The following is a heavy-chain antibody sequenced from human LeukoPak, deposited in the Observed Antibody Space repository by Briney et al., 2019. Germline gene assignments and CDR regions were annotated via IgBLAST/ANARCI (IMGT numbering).Heavy chain of an antibody. CDR1: GFIFSNYA. CDR2: ISGSAGST. CDR3: AKDVDNWPREVDC. J-gene: IGHJ4*02. Sequence: PGGSLRLSCAASGFIFSNYAMNWVRQAPGEGLEWVSGISGSAGSTYYADSVKGRFTISRDNSKSTLYLQMNSLRAEEDTAVYYCAKDVDNWPREVDCWGQGTLVTVSS. V-gene: IGHV3-23*01. D-gene: IGHD1-1*01.